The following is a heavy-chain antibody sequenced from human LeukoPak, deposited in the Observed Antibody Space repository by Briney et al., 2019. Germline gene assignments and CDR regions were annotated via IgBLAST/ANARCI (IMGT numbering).Heavy chain of an antibody. Sequence: PGGSLRLSCAASGFTFDDYGMSWVRQAPGKGLEWVSGINWNGGSTGYADSVKGRFTISRDNAKNSLYLQMNSLRAEDTALYHCARDSVPYYYYYGMDVWGQGTTVTVSS. CDR2: INWNGGST. V-gene: IGHV3-20*01. CDR1: GFTFDDYG. CDR3: ARDSVPYYYYYGMDV. J-gene: IGHJ6*02. D-gene: IGHD6-25*01.